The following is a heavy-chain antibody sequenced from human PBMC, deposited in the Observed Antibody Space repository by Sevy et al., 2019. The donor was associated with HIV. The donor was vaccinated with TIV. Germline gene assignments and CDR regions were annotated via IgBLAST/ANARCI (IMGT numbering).Heavy chain of an antibody. V-gene: IGHV3-23*01. CDR3: AKERPGYNYDSSGSLDY. D-gene: IGHD3-22*01. CDR1: GFTFSSYA. CDR2: ISGSSGST. J-gene: IGHJ4*02. Sequence: RGSLRLSCAASGFTFSSYAMSWVRQAPGKGLERVSGISGSSGSTYYAGPVKGRFIISRDNSENTLYLQMNSLRVEDQAVYFCAKERPGYNYDSSGSLDYWGQGTLVNVSS.